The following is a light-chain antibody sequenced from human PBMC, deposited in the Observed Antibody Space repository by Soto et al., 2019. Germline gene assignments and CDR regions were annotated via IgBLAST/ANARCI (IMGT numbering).Light chain of an antibody. CDR1: QGISSA. Sequence: AIQLTQSPSSLSASVGDRVTITCRASQGISSALAWYQQKPGKAPKLLIYDASTLRSGVPSRFSGSGSGTDFTLTISSLQPEDFTTYYCQQFNSYPLTFGGGTKVDIK. V-gene: IGKV1-13*02. CDR2: DAS. CDR3: QQFNSYPLT. J-gene: IGKJ4*01.